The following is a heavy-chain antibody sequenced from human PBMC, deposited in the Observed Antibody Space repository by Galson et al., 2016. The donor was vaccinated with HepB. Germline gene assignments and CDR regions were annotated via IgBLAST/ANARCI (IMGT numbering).Heavy chain of an antibody. CDR2: IYWDGDT. CDR1: GFSLSTGRAG. Sequence: PALVKPTQTLTLTCTFSGFSLSTGRAGVGWIRQPPGKALEWLVLIYWDGDTRYSPSLKSRLTLTKDTSKNQVVLTMTNMDPVDTATYYCAHSPFYYASSGFFYGPDYFDFWGQGTVVTVSS. J-gene: IGHJ4*02. CDR3: AHSPFYYASSGFFYGPDYFDF. D-gene: IGHD3-22*01. V-gene: IGHV2-5*02.